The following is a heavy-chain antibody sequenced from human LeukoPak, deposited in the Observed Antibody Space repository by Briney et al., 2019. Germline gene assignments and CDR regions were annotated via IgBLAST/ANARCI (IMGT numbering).Heavy chain of an antibody. D-gene: IGHD3-22*01. CDR2: ISGSGGST. J-gene: IGHJ3*02. Sequence: HPGGSLGLSCAASGFTFSSYAMSWVRQAPGKGLEWVSAISGSGGSTYYADSVKGRFTISRDNAKNSLYLQMNSLRAEDTAVYYCAKDRFDYDSSGYPYDIWGQGTMVTVSS. CDR3: AKDRFDYDSSGYPYDI. CDR1: GFTFSSYA. V-gene: IGHV3-23*01.